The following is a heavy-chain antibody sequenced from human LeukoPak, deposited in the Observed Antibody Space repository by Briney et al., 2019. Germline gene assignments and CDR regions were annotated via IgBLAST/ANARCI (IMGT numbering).Heavy chain of an antibody. J-gene: IGHJ4*02. CDR1: GFTFSSYW. CDR3: AREGRVSGYDFDC. CDR2: INSDGSSI. V-gene: IGHV3-74*03. D-gene: IGHD5-12*01. Sequence: GGSLRLSCAASGFTFSSYWMHWVRQAPGKELVWVSRINSDGSSITYADSVKGRFTISRDNAKNTLYLQMNSLRVEDTAVYYCAREGRVSGYDFDCWGQGTLVTVSS.